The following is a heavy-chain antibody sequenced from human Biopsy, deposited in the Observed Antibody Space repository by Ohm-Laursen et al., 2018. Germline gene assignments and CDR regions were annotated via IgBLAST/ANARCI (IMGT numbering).Heavy chain of an antibody. CDR3: ARNTGRYGDLYYFDY. Sequence: ASVKVSCKASGYSFTSYYMHWVRQAPGQGLEWMGMINPSGSTTSYPQIFQGRVTMTRDTSKSTVDVELSSLRSADTAVYFCARNTGRYGDLYYFDYWGQGTLVTVSS. CDR1: GYSFTSYY. V-gene: IGHV1-46*01. D-gene: IGHD4-17*01. J-gene: IGHJ4*02. CDR2: INPSGSTT.